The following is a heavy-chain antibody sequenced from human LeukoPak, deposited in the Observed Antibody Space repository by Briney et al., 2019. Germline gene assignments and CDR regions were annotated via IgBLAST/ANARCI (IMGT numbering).Heavy chain of an antibody. J-gene: IGHJ3*02. V-gene: IGHV4-39*01. Sequence: PSETLSLTCTVSGDSISSSSYYWGWIRQPPGKGLECIGNIYYSGSTYYNPSLESRVTISVDTSKNQFSLKLSSVTAADTAVYYCARLPGFNDAFDIWGQGTMVTVSS. CDR3: ARLPGFNDAFDI. D-gene: IGHD3-10*01. CDR1: GDSISSSSYY. CDR2: IYYSGST.